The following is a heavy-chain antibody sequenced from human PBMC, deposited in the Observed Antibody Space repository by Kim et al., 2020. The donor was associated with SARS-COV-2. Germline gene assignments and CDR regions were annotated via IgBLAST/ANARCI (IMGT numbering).Heavy chain of an antibody. D-gene: IGHD2-21*02. CDR1: GGTFTTYG. CDR3: SVSGTAVDY. V-gene: IGHV1-69*13. J-gene: IGHJ4*02. CDR2: IIPITGTP. Sequence: SVKVSCKASGGTFTTYGFSWVRQAPGQGLQWMGGIIPITGTPNYAQKFQGRITISADESTSTVYMEVTSLRFDDTAIYYCSVSGTAVDYWGQGTLVTVFS.